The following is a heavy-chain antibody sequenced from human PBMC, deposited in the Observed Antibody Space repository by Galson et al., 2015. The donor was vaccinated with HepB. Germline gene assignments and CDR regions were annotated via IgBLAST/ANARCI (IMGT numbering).Heavy chain of an antibody. CDR1: GFTVSSSY. CDR3: ARDPPHYYGSGTYFLAFDI. Sequence: SLRLSCATSGFTVSSSYMSWVRQAPGKGLEWVSVIYSGVNTFNADSVKGRFTISRDSSKNTLYLQMDSLRAEDTAVYYCARDPPHYYGSGTYFLAFDIWGQGTMVTVSS. CDR2: IYSGVNT. J-gene: IGHJ3*02. D-gene: IGHD3-10*01. V-gene: IGHV3-53*05.